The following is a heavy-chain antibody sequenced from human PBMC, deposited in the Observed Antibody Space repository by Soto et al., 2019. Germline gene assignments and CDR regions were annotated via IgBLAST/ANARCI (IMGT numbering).Heavy chain of an antibody. J-gene: IGHJ4*01. CDR2: ISGSDGKT. D-gene: IGHD5-12*01. CDR3: ARWIYLDY. Sequence: GGSLRLSCAASGFTFSSYSMNWVRQAPGKGLEWVSPISGSDGKTFYADSVKGRFSISIDTSQSTLYLQMNSLRADDTAMYYWARWIYLDYGGDGTRVTVSS. CDR1: GFTFSSYS. V-gene: IGHV3-23*01.